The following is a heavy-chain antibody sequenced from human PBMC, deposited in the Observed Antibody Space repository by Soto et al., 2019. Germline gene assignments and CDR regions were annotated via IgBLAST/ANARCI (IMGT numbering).Heavy chain of an antibody. Sequence: VQLVQSGAEVKKPGSSVKVSCKASGGTFSSYTISWVRQAPGQGLEWMGRIIPILGIANYAQKFQGRVTITADKSTSTAYKELSSLRSEDTAVYYCAREEYYYGSGAFFDYWGQGTLVTVSS. CDR3: AREEYYYGSGAFFDY. CDR2: IIPILGIA. V-gene: IGHV1-69*08. J-gene: IGHJ4*02. CDR1: GGTFSSYT. D-gene: IGHD3-10*01.